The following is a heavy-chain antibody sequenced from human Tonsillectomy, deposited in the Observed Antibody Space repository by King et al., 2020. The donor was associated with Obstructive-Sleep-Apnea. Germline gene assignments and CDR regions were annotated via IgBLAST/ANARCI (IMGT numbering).Heavy chain of an antibody. D-gene: IGHD6-13*01. CDR1: GGSISSSSYY. Sequence: QLQESGPGLVKPSETLSLTCTVSGGSISSSSYYWGWIRQPPGKGLEWIGSIYYSGSTYYNPSLKSRVTISVDTSKNQFSLKLSSVTAADTAVYYCARAGIAAAGVRGGYFDYWGQGTLVTVSS. CDR3: ARAGIAAAGVRGGYFDY. CDR2: IYYSGST. V-gene: IGHV4-39*07. J-gene: IGHJ4*02.